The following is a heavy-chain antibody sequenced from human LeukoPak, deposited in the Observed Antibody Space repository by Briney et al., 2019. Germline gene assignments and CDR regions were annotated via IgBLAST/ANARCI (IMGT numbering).Heavy chain of an antibody. J-gene: IGHJ4*02. CDR2: IHYSGST. V-gene: IGHV4-30-4*01. CDR3: ARALTYGDHDF. D-gene: IGHD4-17*01. CDR1: GGSISSGDYY. Sequence: KASQTLSLTCTVSGGSISSGDYYWSWIRQPPGKGLEWIGYIHYSGSTYYNPSLKSRVTISVDTSKNQFSLKLSSVTAADTAVYYCARALTYGDHDFWGQGTLVTVSS.